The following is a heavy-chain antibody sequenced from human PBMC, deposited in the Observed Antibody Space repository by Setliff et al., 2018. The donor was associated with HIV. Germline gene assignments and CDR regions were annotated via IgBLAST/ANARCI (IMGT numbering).Heavy chain of an antibody. Sequence: SETLSLTCTVSGGSISSSSYYWGCIRQPPGKGLEWIGSIYYTGSANYNPSLWSRVTISVDTSKNQFYLKMDSVTAADTAFYYCARYGPASVIWFGYLDYWGPGMSVTVSS. CDR2: IYYTGSA. J-gene: IGHJ4*02. CDR1: GGSISSSSYY. V-gene: IGHV4-39*01. CDR3: ARYGPASVIWFGYLDY. D-gene: IGHD3-10*01.